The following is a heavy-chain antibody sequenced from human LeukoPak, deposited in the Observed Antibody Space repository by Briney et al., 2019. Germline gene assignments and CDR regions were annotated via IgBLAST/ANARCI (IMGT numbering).Heavy chain of an antibody. J-gene: IGHJ4*02. CDR1: GYTFTSYH. V-gene: IGHV1-2*06. CDR3: AREAPIEYSSSSAGSAIDY. D-gene: IGHD6-6*01. CDR2: INPNSGGT. Sequence: GASVKVSCKASGYTFTSYHMHWVRQAPGQGLEWMGRINPNSGGTNYAQKFQGRVTMTRDRSISTAYMELSRLRSDDTAVYYCAREAPIEYSSSSAGSAIDYWGQGTLVTVSS.